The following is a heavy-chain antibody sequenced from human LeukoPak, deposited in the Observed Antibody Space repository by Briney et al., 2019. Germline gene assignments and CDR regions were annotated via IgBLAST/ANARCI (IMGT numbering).Heavy chain of an antibody. CDR2: IYTSGST. J-gene: IGHJ3*02. D-gene: IGHD3-3*01. CDR1: GGSTSSYY. Sequence: SETLSLTCTVSGGSTSSYYLSWIRQPPGKGLEWIGRIYTSGSTNYNPSLKSRVTMSVDTSKNQFSLKLSSVTAADTAVYYCAREKWIFGVVIIRRDAFDIWGQGTMVTVSS. V-gene: IGHV4-4*07. CDR3: AREKWIFGVVIIRRDAFDI.